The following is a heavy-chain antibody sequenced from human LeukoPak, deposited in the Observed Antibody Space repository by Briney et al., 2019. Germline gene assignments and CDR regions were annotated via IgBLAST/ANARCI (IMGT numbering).Heavy chain of an antibody. CDR3: ARGGGGCSSTSCYRWFDP. CDR1: GGSISSGCYY. CDR2: IYYSGST. D-gene: IGHD2-2*01. J-gene: IGHJ5*02. V-gene: IGHV4-31*03. Sequence: SQTLSLTCTVSGGSISSGCYYWSWLRQRPGKGLEWIVYIYYSGSTYYNSSLKSRVTISVDTSKNQFSLKLSSVTAADTAVYYCARGGGGCSSTSCYRWFDPWGQGTLVTVSS.